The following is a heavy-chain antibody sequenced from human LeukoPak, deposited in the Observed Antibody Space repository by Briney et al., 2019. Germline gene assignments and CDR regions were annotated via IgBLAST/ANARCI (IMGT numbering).Heavy chain of an antibody. CDR3: ARGGSTSATHFDY. CDR2: TFYRSNWHS. CDR1: GDSVSSNSAA. V-gene: IGHV6-1*01. D-gene: IGHD2-15*01. Sequence: PSQTLSLTCAISGDSVSSNSAAWNWIRPSPSRGLGWLGRTFYRSNWHSDYAVSVRSRITISADTSKNQFALQLSSVTPEDTAVYYCARGGSTSATHFDYWGRGILVAVSS. J-gene: IGHJ4*02.